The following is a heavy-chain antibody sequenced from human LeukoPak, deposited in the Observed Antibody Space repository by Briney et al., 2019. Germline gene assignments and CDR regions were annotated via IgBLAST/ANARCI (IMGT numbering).Heavy chain of an antibody. Sequence: ASVKVSCKVSGYTLTELSMHWVRQAPGKGLEWMGGFDPEDGETTYAQKFQGRVTMTEDTSTDTAYMELSSLRSEDTAVYYCATDRVNDYSNYGYFDYWGQGTLVTVSS. V-gene: IGHV1-24*01. CDR1: GYTLTELS. CDR3: ATDRVNDYSNYGYFDY. CDR2: FDPEDGET. D-gene: IGHD4-4*01. J-gene: IGHJ4*02.